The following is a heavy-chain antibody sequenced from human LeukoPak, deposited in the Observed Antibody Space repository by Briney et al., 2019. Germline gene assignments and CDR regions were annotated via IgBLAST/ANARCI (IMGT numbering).Heavy chain of an antibody. V-gene: IGHV4-59*08. CDR2: IYYSGST. CDR3: ARRQNARYDY. J-gene: IGHJ4*02. D-gene: IGHD2-2*01. Sequence: SETLSLTCTVSGGSISSYYWSWIRQPPGKGLEWIGYIYYSGSTNYNPSLKSRVTISVDTSKNQFSLKLSSVTAADTAVYYCARRQNARYDYWGQGTLVTVSS. CDR1: GGSISSYY.